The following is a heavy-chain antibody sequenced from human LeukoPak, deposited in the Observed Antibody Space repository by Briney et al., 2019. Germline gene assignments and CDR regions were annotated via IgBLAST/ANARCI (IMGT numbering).Heavy chain of an antibody. CDR3: RAQLERVGAHFDY. CDR2: ISGSGGST. CDR1: GFTFSSYA. V-gene: IGHV3-23*01. D-gene: IGHD1-1*01. J-gene: IGHJ4*02. Sequence: PGGSLRLSCAASGFTFSSYAMSWVRQAPGKGLEWVSAISGSGGSTYHADSVKGRFTISRDNSKNTLYLQMNSLRAEDTAVYYCRAQLERVGAHFDYWGQGTLVTVSS.